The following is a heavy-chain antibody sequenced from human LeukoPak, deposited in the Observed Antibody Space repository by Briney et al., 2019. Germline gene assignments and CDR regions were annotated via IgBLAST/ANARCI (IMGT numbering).Heavy chain of an antibody. CDR2: ISYDGSDK. Sequence: GGSLRLSCAASEFTFSNYAMHWVRQAPGKGLEWVALISYDGSDKYYADSVKGRFTISRDNSKNTLYLQMNSLRAEDTAVYYCARDLSPRFVAFDYWGQGTLVTVSS. CDR1: EFTFSNYA. V-gene: IGHV3-30-3*01. CDR3: ARDLSPRFVAFDY. J-gene: IGHJ4*02. D-gene: IGHD2-21*01.